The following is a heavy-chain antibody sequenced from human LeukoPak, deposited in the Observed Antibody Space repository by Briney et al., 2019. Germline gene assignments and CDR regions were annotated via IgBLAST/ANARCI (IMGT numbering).Heavy chain of an antibody. D-gene: IGHD3-3*01. CDR1: GGSISSYY. CDR3: ARGITIFGVVIPNRFDY. Sequence: SETLSLTCTVSGGSISSYYWSWLRQPPGKGLEWIGYIYYSGSTNYNPSLKSRVTISVDTSKNQFSLKLSSVSAADTAVYYCARGITIFGVVIPNRFDYWGQGTLVTVSS. J-gene: IGHJ4*02. CDR2: IYYSGST. V-gene: IGHV4-59*01.